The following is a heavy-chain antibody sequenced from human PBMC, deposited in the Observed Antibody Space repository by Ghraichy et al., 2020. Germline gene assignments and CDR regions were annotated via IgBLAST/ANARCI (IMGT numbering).Heavy chain of an antibody. CDR3: AKDDDPYCSGGSCYSGYPIDY. CDR1: GFTFSSYG. D-gene: IGHD2-15*01. Sequence: GGSLRLSCAASGFTFSSYGMHWVRQAPGKGLEWVAFIRYDGSNKYYADSVKGRFTISRDNSKNTLYLQMNSLRAEDTAVYYCAKDDDPYCSGGSCYSGYPIDYWGQGTLVTVSS. CDR2: IRYDGSNK. J-gene: IGHJ4*02. V-gene: IGHV3-30*02.